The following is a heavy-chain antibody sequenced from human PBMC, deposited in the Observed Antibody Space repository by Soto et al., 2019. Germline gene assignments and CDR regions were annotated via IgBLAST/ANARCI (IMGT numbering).Heavy chain of an antibody. D-gene: IGHD2-2*02. CDR3: ASGDPGYCSSTSCYNWNHVRWFDP. CDR1: GGSISSGVYY. J-gene: IGHJ5*02. CDR2: IYYSGST. V-gene: IGHV4-31*03. Sequence: PSDTLSLTCTVSGGSISSGVYYWSWIRQHPGKGLEWIGYIYYSGSTYYNPSLKSRVTISVDTSKNQFSLKLSSVTAADTAVYYCASGDPGYCSSTSCYNWNHVRWFDPWGQGTLVTVSS.